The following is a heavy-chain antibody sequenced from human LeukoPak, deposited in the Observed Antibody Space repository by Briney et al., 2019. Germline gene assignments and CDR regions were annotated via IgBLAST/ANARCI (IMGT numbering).Heavy chain of an antibody. V-gene: IGHV4-59*01. CDR2: IYYSGST. J-gene: IGHJ4*02. D-gene: IGHD3-10*01. Sequence: SETLSLTCTVSGGSISSYYWSWIRQPPGKGLEWIGHIYYSGSTNYNPSLKSRVTISVDTSKNQFSLKLSSVTAADTAVYYCARASGELYGSGSYYLDYWGQGTLVTVSS. CDR3: ARASGELYGSGSYYLDY. CDR1: GGSISSYY.